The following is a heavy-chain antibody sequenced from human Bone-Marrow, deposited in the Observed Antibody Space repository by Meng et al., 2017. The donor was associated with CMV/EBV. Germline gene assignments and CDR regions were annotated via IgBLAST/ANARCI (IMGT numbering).Heavy chain of an antibody. Sequence: GESLKISCKDSGNSFTSYWIGWVRQMPGKGLEWMGIIYPGDSDTRYSPSFQGQVTISADKSINTAYVQWSSLKASDTARYYCARLRPTYWRSTTYSKYYYYYGMDVWGQGTTVTVSS. V-gene: IGHV5-51*01. CDR2: IYPGDSDT. D-gene: IGHD2-2*01. CDR1: GNSFTSYW. CDR3: ARLRPTYWRSTTYSKYYYYYGMDV. J-gene: IGHJ6*02.